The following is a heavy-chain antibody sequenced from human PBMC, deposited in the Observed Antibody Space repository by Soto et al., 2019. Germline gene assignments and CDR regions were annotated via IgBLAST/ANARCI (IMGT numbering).Heavy chain of an antibody. CDR2: IYPGDSDT. D-gene: IGHD2-15*01. J-gene: IGHJ6*02. CDR3: ARHPSVVVVAATRMGYYYGMDV. CDR1: GYSFTSYW. Sequence: GESLKISCKCSGYSFTSYWIGWVRQMPGKGLEWMGIIYPGDSDTRYSPSFQGQVTISADKSISTAYLQWSSLKASDTAMYYCARHPSVVVVAATRMGYYYGMDVWGQGTTVTVSS. V-gene: IGHV5-51*01.